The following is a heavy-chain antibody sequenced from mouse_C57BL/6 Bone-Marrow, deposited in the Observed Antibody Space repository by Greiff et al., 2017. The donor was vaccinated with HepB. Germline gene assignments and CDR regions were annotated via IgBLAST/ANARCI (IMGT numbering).Heavy chain of an antibody. D-gene: IGHD2-4*01. V-gene: IGHV1-52*01. Sequence: VQLQQPGAELVRPGSSVKLSCKASGYTFTSYWMHWVKQRPIQGLEWIGNIDPSDSETHYNQKFKDKATLTVDKSSSTAYMQLSSLTSEDSAVYYCARVYDYDRDYAMDYWGQGTSVTVSS. CDR1: GYTFTSYW. CDR2: IDPSDSET. CDR3: ARVYDYDRDYAMDY. J-gene: IGHJ4*01.